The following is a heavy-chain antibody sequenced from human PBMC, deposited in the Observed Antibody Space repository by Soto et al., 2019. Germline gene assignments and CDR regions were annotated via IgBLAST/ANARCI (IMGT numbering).Heavy chain of an antibody. CDR1: GGSISSGDYY. CDR2: IYYSGST. D-gene: IGHD5-18*01. V-gene: IGHV4-30-4*01. CDR3: ARGGDTAMVSIGWFDP. Sequence: QVQLQESGTGLVKPSQTLSLTCTVSGGSISSGDYYWSWIRQPPGKGLEWIGYIYYSGSTYYNPSLKSRVTISVDTSKNHLSLKLSSVTAAYTAVYYCARGGDTAMVSIGWFDPWGQGTLVTVSS. J-gene: IGHJ5*02.